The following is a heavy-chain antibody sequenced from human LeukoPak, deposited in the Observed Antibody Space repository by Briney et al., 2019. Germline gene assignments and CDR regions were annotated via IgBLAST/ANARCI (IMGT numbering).Heavy chain of an antibody. Sequence: SETLSLTCTVSGGSLSGYYWNWIRQPAGRGLQWIGRLYTSGNTWYSPSLRSRVTLTVDTSKNQFSLKLSSVTVADTAIYYCARSNLGSYDQSGYYHSWGQGALVTVSS. CDR3: ARSNLGSYDQSGYYHS. CDR2: LYTSGNT. V-gene: IGHV4-4*07. CDR1: GGSLSGYY. D-gene: IGHD3-22*01. J-gene: IGHJ4*02.